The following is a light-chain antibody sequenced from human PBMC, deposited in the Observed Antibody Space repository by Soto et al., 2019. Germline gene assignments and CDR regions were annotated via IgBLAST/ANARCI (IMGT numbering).Light chain of an antibody. CDR2: GAS. J-gene: IGKJ1*01. CDR1: QSVSSSY. Sequence: IVLTQSPGTLALSPGARATLSCRASQSVSSSYLAWYQQKPGQAPRLLIYGASSRATGIPDRFSGSGSGTDFTLTISRLETEDFAVYYCQQYGSSPWTFGQGPKVEIK. V-gene: IGKV3-20*01. CDR3: QQYGSSPWT.